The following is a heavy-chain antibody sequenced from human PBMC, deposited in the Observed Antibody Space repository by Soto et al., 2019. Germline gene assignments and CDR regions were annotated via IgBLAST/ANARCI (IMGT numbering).Heavy chain of an antibody. V-gene: IGHV3-23*01. CDR1: GFTFSSYA. D-gene: IGHD1-26*01. J-gene: IGHJ6*02. Sequence: GGSLRLSCAASGFTFSSYAMSWVRQAPGKGLKWVSAISGSGGSTYYADSVKGRFTISRDNSKNTLYLQMNSLRAEDTAVYYCAKDVPALLGLLDYYYGMDVWGQGTTVTVSS. CDR2: ISGSGGST. CDR3: AKDVPALLGLLDYYYGMDV.